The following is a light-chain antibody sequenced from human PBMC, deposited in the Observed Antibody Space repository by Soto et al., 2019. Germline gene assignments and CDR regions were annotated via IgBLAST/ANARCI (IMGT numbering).Light chain of an antibody. CDR2: DAS. CDR3: PQPSSLPTT. J-gene: IGKJ5*01. Sequence: MPRSPCTLRASVGDRVTITCRASQNISSWFAWYQQTPGKAPRRLIYDASSLESGVPSRFSGSESGTNFTLTISNLQPEDVATYYSPQPSSLPTTFAQGTRREIK. V-gene: IGKV1-5*01. CDR1: QNISSW.